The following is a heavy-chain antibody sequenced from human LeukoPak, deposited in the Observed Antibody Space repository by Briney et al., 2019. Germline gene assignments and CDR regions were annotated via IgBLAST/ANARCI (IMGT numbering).Heavy chain of an antibody. CDR3: AKTNFDSSGWGYFDL. Sequence: SETLSLTCTVSGGSISSSSYYWGWIRQPPGKGLEWIGYIHDSGTTHYNPSLKSRVSISIDTSKNQFSLKLSSVTAADTAVYYCAKTNFDSSGWGYFDLWGRGTLVSVSS. J-gene: IGHJ2*01. D-gene: IGHD3-22*01. CDR2: IHDSGTT. V-gene: IGHV4-61*05. CDR1: GGSISSSSYY.